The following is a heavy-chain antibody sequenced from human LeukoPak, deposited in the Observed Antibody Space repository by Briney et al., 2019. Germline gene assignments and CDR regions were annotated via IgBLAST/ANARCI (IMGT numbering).Heavy chain of an antibody. CDR1: GYSFASYW. CDR2: FNPGDSDT. J-gene: IGHJ4*02. CDR3: ARRASSWWFDY. D-gene: IGHD6-13*01. V-gene: IGHV5-51*01. Sequence: GESLKISCKGSGYSFASYWIGWVRQMPGKGLEWMGIFNPGDSDTRYSPSFQGQVTTPADKLISTAYLQWSSLKASDTAIYYCARRASSWWFDYWGQGTLVTVSS.